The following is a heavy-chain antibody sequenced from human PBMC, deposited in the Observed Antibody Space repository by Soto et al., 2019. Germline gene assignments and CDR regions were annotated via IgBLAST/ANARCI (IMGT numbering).Heavy chain of an antibody. V-gene: IGHV1-69*13. D-gene: IGHD2-15*01. Sequence: ASVKVSCKASGGTFSSYAISWVRQAPGQGLEWMGGIIPIFGTANYAQKFQGRVTITADESTSTAHMELSSLRSEDTAVYYCARASKCSGGSCYAGRYGSFDYWGQGTLVTVSS. CDR2: IIPIFGTA. CDR3: ARASKCSGGSCYAGRYGSFDY. J-gene: IGHJ4*02. CDR1: GGTFSSYA.